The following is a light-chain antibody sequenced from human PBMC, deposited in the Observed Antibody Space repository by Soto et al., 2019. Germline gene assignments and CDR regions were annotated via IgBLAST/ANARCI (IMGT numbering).Light chain of an antibody. CDR2: DAS. V-gene: IGKV3D-20*01. CDR3: HQYGSSPAA. CDR1: QSVSSSY. Sequence: EIVLTQSPATLSLSPGERATLSCGASQSVSSSYLAWYQQKPGLAPRLLIYDASSRSTGIPDRFSGSGSGTDFSLTISRLEPEDFSVDYCHQYGSSPAAFGQETKVEIK. J-gene: IGKJ1*01.